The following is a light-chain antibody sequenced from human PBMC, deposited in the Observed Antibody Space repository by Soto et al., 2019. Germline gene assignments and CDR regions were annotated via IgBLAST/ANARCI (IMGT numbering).Light chain of an antibody. V-gene: IGKV3-20*01. CDR1: QSVSSNS. J-gene: IGKJ1*01. Sequence: EIVLTQSPGILSLSPGERATLSCRASQSVSSNSLAWYQQTPGQAPRLLIYSTSIRATGIPDRFSGSGSGRDFTLTISRLEPEYFTVYHCQQYGDSPWTFGQGTKVEIK. CDR2: STS. CDR3: QQYGDSPWT.